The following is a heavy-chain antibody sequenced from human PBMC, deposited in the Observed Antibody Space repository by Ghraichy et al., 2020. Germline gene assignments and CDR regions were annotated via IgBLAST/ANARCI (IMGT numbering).Heavy chain of an antibody. Sequence: GGSLRLSCAASGFTFSSYSMNWVRQAPGKGLEWVSYISSSSSTIYYADSVKGRFTISRDNAKNSLYLQMNSLRAEDTAVYYCARDPGDEAVRYDYWGQGTLVTVSS. V-gene: IGHV3-48*01. CDR3: ARDPGDEAVRYDY. CDR1: GFTFSSYS. J-gene: IGHJ4*02. D-gene: IGHD3-10*01. CDR2: ISSSSSTI.